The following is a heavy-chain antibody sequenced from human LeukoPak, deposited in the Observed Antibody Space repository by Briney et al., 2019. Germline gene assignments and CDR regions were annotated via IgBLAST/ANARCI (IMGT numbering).Heavy chain of an antibody. V-gene: IGHV4-59*01. Sequence: PSETLSLTCTVSGGSISSYYWSWIRQPPGKGLEWIGYIYNSGSTNYNPSLKSRVTISVDTSKNQFSLKLNSVTAADTAVYYCARLWYIRITMVRGVSLGFDPWGQGTLVTVSS. CDR2: IYNSGST. D-gene: IGHD3-10*01. CDR3: ARLWYIRITMVRGVSLGFDP. J-gene: IGHJ5*02. CDR1: GGSISSYY.